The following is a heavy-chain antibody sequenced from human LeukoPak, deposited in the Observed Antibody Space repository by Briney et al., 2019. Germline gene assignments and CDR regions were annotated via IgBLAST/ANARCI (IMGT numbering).Heavy chain of an antibody. D-gene: IGHD3-9*01. CDR1: GGSISSYY. Sequence: PSETLSLTCTVSGGSISSYYWSWIRQPPGKGLEWIGYIYYSGSTNYNPSLKSRVTISVDTSKNQFSLKLSSVTAADTAVYYCARTYYDILTGYYQHYFDYWGQGTLVTVPS. J-gene: IGHJ4*02. CDR3: ARTYYDILTGYYQHYFDY. CDR2: IYYSGST. V-gene: IGHV4-59*01.